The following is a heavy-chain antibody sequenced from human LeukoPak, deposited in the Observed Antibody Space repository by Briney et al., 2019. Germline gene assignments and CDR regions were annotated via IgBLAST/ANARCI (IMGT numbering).Heavy chain of an antibody. V-gene: IGHV3-7*03. J-gene: IGHJ4*02. CDR1: GFTFSSYW. D-gene: IGHD5-12*01. Sequence: GGSLRLSCAASGFTFSSYWMSWVRQVPGKGLEWVANIKKDGSETYYVDSVKGRFTISRDNAKNSLYLQMNSLRAEDTAMYYCAKGRYSGTTYYFDYWGQGTLVTVSS. CDR2: IKKDGSET. CDR3: AKGRYSGTTYYFDY.